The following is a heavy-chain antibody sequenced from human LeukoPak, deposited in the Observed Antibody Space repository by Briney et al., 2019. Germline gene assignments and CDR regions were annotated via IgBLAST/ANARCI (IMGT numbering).Heavy chain of an antibody. CDR2: FDPEDGET. Sequence: ASVKVSCKVSGYTLTELSMHWVRQPPGKGLERMGGFDPEDGETIYAQKFQGRVTMTEDTSTDTAYMELSSLRSEDTAVYYCATEAPNYYGSGSFDYWGQGTLVTVSS. CDR3: ATEAPNYYGSGSFDY. J-gene: IGHJ4*02. D-gene: IGHD3-10*01. CDR1: GYTLTELS. V-gene: IGHV1-24*01.